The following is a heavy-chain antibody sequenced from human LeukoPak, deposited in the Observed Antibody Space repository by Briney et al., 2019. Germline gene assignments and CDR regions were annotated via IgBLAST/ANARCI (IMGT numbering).Heavy chain of an antibody. J-gene: IGHJ5*02. Sequence: SVKVSCKASGGIFSSYAISWVRQAPGQGLEWMGRIIPIFGIANYAQKFQGRVTITADKSTSTAYMELSSLRSEDTAVYYCARELTLGIAVAGTGSWFDPWGQGTLVTVSS. D-gene: IGHD6-19*01. CDR2: IIPIFGIA. V-gene: IGHV1-69*04. CDR1: GGIFSSYA. CDR3: ARELTLGIAVAGTGSWFDP.